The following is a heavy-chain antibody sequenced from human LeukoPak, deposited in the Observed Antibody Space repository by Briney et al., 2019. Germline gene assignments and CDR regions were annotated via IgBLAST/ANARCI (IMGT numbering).Heavy chain of an antibody. D-gene: IGHD2-15*01. V-gene: IGHV1-46*01. CDR3: ARVKGRMGSSDY. J-gene: IGHJ4*02. CDR1: GYIFTELS. Sequence: ASVKVSCKVSGYIFTELSMHWVRQAPGQGLEWMGIINPSGGSTNYAQKFQGRVTMTRDTSTSTVYMELSSLRSEDTAVYYCARVKGRMGSSDYWGQGTLVTVSS. CDR2: INPSGGST.